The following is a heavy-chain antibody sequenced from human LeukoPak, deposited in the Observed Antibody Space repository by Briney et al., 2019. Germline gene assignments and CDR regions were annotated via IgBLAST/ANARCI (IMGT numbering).Heavy chain of an antibody. CDR2: ISSEGGST. CDR1: GFTFDNYA. J-gene: IGHJ4*02. Sequence: SGGSLRLSCAASGFTFDNYAMHWVRQAPGKGLEWVSLISSEGGSTYYADSVKGRFAISRDNSKNSLYLQMNSLRAEDTAFYYCAKGQWLLTESRFDYWGQGTLVTVSS. V-gene: IGHV3-43D*03. CDR3: AKGQWLLTESRFDY. D-gene: IGHD5-12*01.